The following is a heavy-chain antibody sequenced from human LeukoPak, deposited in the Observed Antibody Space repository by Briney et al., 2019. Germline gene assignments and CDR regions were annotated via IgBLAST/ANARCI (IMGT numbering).Heavy chain of an antibody. V-gene: IGHV3-15*01. D-gene: IGHD3-22*01. Sequence: GGSLRLSCAASGFTFSNAWMSWVRQAPGKGLEGIGRIKKKSDGGTTDYAAPMKGRFTISRDDSKNTLYLQMNSLATEDTAVYYCTTVGLSGYYDSRGYYYFDYWGQGTLVTVSS. CDR1: GFTFSNAW. J-gene: IGHJ4*02. CDR3: TTVGLSGYYDSRGYYYFDY. CDR2: IKKKSDGGTT.